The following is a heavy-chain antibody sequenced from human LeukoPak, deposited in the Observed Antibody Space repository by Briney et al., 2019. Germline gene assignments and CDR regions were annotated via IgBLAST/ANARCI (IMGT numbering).Heavy chain of an antibody. J-gene: IGHJ2*01. Sequence: TSETLSLTCTVSGRSISSGDSYWTWIRQHPGKGLEWIGYIYYTGSTYYNPSLQSRLTISVGTSKNQFSLKLSAVTAADTAVYYCARAVGYDILTGCNRGWFFDLWGRGTLVTVSS. CDR2: IYYTGST. D-gene: IGHD3-9*01. CDR3: ARAVGYDILTGCNRGWFFDL. V-gene: IGHV4-31*03. CDR1: GRSISSGDSY.